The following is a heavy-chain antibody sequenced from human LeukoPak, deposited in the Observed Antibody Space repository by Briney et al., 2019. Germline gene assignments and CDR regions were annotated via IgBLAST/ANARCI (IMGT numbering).Heavy chain of an antibody. J-gene: IGHJ4*02. D-gene: IGHD3-22*01. CDR1: GGTFISYA. CDR3: ARGRDSSGYYYYTKLGFDY. V-gene: IGHV1-69*13. Sequence: SVKVSCKASGGTFISYAISWVRQAPGQGLEWMGGIIPIFGTANYAQKFQGRVTITADESTSTAYMELSSLRSEDTAVYYCARGRDSSGYYYYTKLGFDYWGQGTLVTVSS. CDR2: IIPIFGTA.